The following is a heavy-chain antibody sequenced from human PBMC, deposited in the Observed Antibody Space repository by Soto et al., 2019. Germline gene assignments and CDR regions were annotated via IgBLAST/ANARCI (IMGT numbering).Heavy chain of an antibody. CDR1: GFTFSSYG. Sequence: QVQLVESGGGVVQPGRSPRLSCAASGFTFSSYGMHWVRQAPGKGLEWVAVISYDGSNKYYADSVKGRFTISRDNSKNTLYLQMNSLRAEDTAVYYCAKAPAAIPTLYYFDYWGQGTLVTVSS. CDR3: AKAPAAIPTLYYFDY. CDR2: ISYDGSNK. V-gene: IGHV3-30*18. D-gene: IGHD2-2*02. J-gene: IGHJ4*02.